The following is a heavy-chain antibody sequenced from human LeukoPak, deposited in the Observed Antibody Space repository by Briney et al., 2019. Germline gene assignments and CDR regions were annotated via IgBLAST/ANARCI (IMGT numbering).Heavy chain of an antibody. V-gene: IGHV1-3*01. CDR3: ARERAVGVTTSWFDP. D-gene: IGHD4-17*01. Sequence: ASVKVSCKASGYTFTSYAMHWVRQAPGQRLEWMGWINAGNGNTKYSQKFQGRVTITRDTSASTASMELSSLRSEDTAVYYCARERAVGVTTSWFDPWGQGTLVTVSS. J-gene: IGHJ5*02. CDR1: GYTFTSYA. CDR2: INAGNGNT.